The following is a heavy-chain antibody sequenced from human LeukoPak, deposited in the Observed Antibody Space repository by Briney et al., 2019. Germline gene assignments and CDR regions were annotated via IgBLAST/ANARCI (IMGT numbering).Heavy chain of an antibody. J-gene: IGHJ1*01. D-gene: IGHD3-10*01. Sequence: SVKVSCKASGGTFSSYAISWVRHGPRQGLEWMGGIIPIFGTANYAHKSQGRVTITADESTSTAYMELSSLRSEDTAVYHCAGLPRTMVRGKRNFQHWGQGTLVTVSS. CDR2: IIPIFGTA. CDR1: GGTFSSYA. V-gene: IGHV1-69*01. CDR3: AGLPRTMVRGKRNFQH.